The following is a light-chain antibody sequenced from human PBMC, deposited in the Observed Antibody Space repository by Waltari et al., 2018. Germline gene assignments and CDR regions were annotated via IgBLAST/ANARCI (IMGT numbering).Light chain of an antibody. V-gene: IGLV3-1*01. Sequence: SYELPQTHPVSVSPGQTATIPCSGANLDNKYVAWYQQKAGQSHVRVIYEDYKRPSGIPERFSGSSSGNTATLTISETQAVDEADYYCHVWDSNTGVFGGGTKLTVL. CDR1: NLDNKY. J-gene: IGLJ3*02. CDR2: EDY. CDR3: HVWDSNTGV.